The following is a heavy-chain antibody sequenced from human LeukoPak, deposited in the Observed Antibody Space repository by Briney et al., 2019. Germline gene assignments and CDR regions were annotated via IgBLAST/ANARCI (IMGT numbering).Heavy chain of an antibody. Sequence: ASVKVSCKASGYIFTGYYMHWVRQAPGQGLEWMGWINPNSGGTNYAQKFQGRVTITRDTSIMTAYMELSRLTSDDTAFYYCARGGVGTTVKAFDIWGQATMVTVSS. CDR2: INPNSGGT. CDR1: GYIFTGYY. V-gene: IGHV1-2*02. CDR3: ARGGVGTTVKAFDI. D-gene: IGHD4-17*01. J-gene: IGHJ3*02.